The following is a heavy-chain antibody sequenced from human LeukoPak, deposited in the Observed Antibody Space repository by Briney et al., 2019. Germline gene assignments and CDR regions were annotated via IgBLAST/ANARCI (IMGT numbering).Heavy chain of an antibody. J-gene: IGHJ4*02. V-gene: IGHV1-69*13. CDR3: ARGNDSRDPPHFDY. CDR2: IIPIFGTA. CDR1: GYTFTNYA. D-gene: IGHD3-16*01. Sequence: SVKVSCKASGYTFTNYAISWVRQAPGQGLEWMGGIIPIFGTANYAQKFQGRVTITADESTSTAYMDLSSLRSEDTAVYYCARGNDSRDPPHFDYWGQGTLVTVSS.